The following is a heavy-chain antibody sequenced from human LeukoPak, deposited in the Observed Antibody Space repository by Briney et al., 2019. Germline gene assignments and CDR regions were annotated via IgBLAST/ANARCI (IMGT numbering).Heavy chain of an antibody. CDR3: AKDTYDTSGYPD. V-gene: IGHV3-30*02. CDR2: IRYDGSNK. Sequence: GGSLRLSCAASGFTFSNYGMHWVRQAPGKGLEWVAFIRYDGSNKYYADSVKGRFTTSRDNSKNTLYLQMNSLRAEDTAVYYCAKDTYDTSGYPDWGQGTLVTVSS. J-gene: IGHJ4*02. CDR1: GFTFSNYG. D-gene: IGHD3-22*01.